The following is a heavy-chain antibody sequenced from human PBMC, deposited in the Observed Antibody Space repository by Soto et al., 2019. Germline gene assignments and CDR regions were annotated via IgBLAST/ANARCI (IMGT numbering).Heavy chain of an antibody. CDR3: ARVRNYGDSAPFDP. CDR1: GGSISGSDYY. Sequence: SETLSLTCTVSGGSISGSDYYWGWVRQPPGKELEWIASIYYSGSTYYNPSLKSRVTISVDTSKNQFSLKLSSVTAADTAVYYCARVRNYGDSAPFDPWGQGTLDTVSS. D-gene: IGHD4-17*01. J-gene: IGHJ5*02. CDR2: IYYSGST. V-gene: IGHV4-39*07.